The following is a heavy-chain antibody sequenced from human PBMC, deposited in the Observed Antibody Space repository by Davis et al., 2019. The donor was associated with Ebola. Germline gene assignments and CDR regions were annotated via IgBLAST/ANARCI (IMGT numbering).Heavy chain of an antibody. CDR2: IYHSGST. J-gene: IGHJ2*01. D-gene: IGHD3-22*01. CDR1: GDSISSSNW. V-gene: IGHV4-4*02. CDR3: ARDYYDSSGFLWYFDL. Sequence: MPSETLSLTCGVSGDSISSSNWWSWVRQSPGKGLEWIGEIYHSGSTNYNPSLKSRVAISIDKSKNQFSLKLSPVTAADTAVYYCARDYYDSSGFLWYFDLWGRGTLVTVSS.